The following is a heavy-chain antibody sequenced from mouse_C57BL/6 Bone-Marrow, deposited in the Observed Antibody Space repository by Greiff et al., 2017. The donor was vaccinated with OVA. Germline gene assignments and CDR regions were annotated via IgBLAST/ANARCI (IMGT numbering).Heavy chain of an antibody. CDR1: GYSITSGYY. Sequence: VQLKESGPGLVKPSQSLSLTCSVTGYSITSGYYWNWIRQFPGNKLEWMGYISYDGSNNYNPSLKNRISITRDTSKNQFFLKLNSVTTEDTATYYCARDLFPDYWGQGTTLTVSS. J-gene: IGHJ2*01. D-gene: IGHD6-2*01. CDR2: ISYDGSN. CDR3: ARDLFPDY. V-gene: IGHV3-6*01.